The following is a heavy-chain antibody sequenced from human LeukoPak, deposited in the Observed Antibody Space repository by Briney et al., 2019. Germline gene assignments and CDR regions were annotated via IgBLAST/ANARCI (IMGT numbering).Heavy chain of an antibody. Sequence: GGSLRLSCAGSGFTFSSYAMSWVRQAPGKGLEWVSAISGNGGSTYYADSVKGRFTISRDNSKNTLYLQMNSLRAEDTAVYYCARGSITYYYDSSGYREFAFDIWGQGTMVTVSS. CDR3: ARGSITYYYDSSGYREFAFDI. J-gene: IGHJ3*02. D-gene: IGHD3-22*01. CDR1: GFTFSSYA. CDR2: ISGNGGST. V-gene: IGHV3-23*01.